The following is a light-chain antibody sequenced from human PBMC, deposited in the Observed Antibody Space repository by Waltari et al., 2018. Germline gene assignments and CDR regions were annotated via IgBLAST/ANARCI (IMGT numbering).Light chain of an antibody. J-gene: IGKJ1*01. Sequence: EIELTQSPATLSVSPGERATLSCRASQSVTNNLAWSQQKPGQAPRLIIYGASARATGIPARFSGRGSGTEFTLTISSLQSEDFAVYYCQQYYDWPPWTFGQGTKVEVK. V-gene: IGKV3-15*01. CDR2: GAS. CDR3: QQYYDWPPWT. CDR1: QSVTNN.